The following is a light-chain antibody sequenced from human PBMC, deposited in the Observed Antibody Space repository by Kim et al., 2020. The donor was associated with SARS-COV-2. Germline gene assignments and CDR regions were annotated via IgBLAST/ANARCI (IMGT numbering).Light chain of an antibody. J-gene: IGKJ2*01. CDR3: QHYNDWLYT. Sequence: PGERATLSCRASQSVSNNLAWYQQKPGQAPRLLIYGASTRATGVPARFSGSGSGTEFTLTITTLQSEDFAVYFCQHYNDWLYTFGQGTKLEI. CDR2: GAS. V-gene: IGKV3-15*01. CDR1: QSVSNN.